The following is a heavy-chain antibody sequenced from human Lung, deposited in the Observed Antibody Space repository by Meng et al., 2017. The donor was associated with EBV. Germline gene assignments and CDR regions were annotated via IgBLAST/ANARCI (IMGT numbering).Heavy chain of an antibody. CDR1: GGPLSSRNW. Sequence: QVEAQESGPGLGKPSGALSLPRAGPGGPLSSRNWWSWVRQPPGKGLEWIGEIYHSGSTNYNPSLKSRVTISVDESKNQFSLRLSSVAAADTAVYYCARVGAYCGGDCYHPRWGQGTLVTVSS. CDR2: IYHSGST. J-gene: IGHJ4*02. V-gene: IGHV4-4*02. D-gene: IGHD2-21*02. CDR3: ARVGAYCGGDCYHPR.